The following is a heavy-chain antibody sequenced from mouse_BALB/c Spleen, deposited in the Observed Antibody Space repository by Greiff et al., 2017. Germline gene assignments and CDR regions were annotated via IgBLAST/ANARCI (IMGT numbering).Heavy chain of an antibody. V-gene: IGHV2-9*02. CDR3: ASPYYGNYDWFAY. J-gene: IGHJ3*01. Sequence: VKLVESGPGLVAPSQSLSITCTVSGFSLTSYGVHWVRQPPGKGLEWLGVIWAGGSTNYNSALMSRLSISKDNSKSQVFLKMNSLQTDDTAMYYCASPYYGNYDWFAYWGQGTLVTVSA. D-gene: IGHD2-10*01. CDR2: IWAGGST. CDR1: GFSLTSYG.